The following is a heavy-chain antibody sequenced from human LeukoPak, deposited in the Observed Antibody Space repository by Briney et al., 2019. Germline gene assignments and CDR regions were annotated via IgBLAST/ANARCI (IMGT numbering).Heavy chain of an antibody. CDR1: EFTFSSYA. CDR2: ITVSGGTT. J-gene: IGHJ6*02. V-gene: IGHV3-23*01. CDR3: AKYLTARGPPYALDV. Sequence: GGSLRLSCAASEFTFSSYAMQWVRQAPGKGLEWVSGITVSGGTTYYTDSVKGRFTISRDNSKNTLYMQMNNQRAEDTAVYYCAKYLTARGPPYALDVWGQGTTVTVSS. D-gene: IGHD1-14*01.